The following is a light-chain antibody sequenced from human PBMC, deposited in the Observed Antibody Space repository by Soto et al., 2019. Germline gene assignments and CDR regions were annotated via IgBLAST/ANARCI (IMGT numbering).Light chain of an antibody. J-gene: IGKJ4*01. CDR1: QIVSSSY. V-gene: IGKV3-20*01. Sequence: ETVLTQYSGTLSLSLGGRATLSCRASQIVSSSYLAWYQQKPGQAPRLLIYGASSRATGIPDRFSGSGSGTDFTLTISRLEPEDFTVYYCQQFGNYPLTFGGGTKVDIK. CDR2: GAS. CDR3: QQFGNYPLT.